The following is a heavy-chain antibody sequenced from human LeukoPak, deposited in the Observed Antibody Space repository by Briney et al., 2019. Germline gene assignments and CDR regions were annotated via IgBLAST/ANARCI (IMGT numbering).Heavy chain of an antibody. J-gene: IGHJ4*02. V-gene: IGHV3-30*02. CDR2: IRYDGSNK. D-gene: IGHD6-19*01. Sequence: GGSLRLSCAASGFTFSSYGMHWVRQAPGRGLEWVAFIRYDGSNKYYADSVKGRFTISRDNSKNTLYLQMNSLRAEDTAVYYCAKDAEHSSGWYGSDFDYWGQGTLVTVSS. CDR1: GFTFSSYG. CDR3: AKDAEHSSGWYGSDFDY.